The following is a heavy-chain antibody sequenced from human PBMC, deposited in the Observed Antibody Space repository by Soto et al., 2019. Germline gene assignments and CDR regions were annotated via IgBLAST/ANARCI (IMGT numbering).Heavy chain of an antibody. J-gene: IGHJ3*02. Sequence: PGGSLRLSCVASGFTFSSHGMHWVRQAPGKGLEWVAVIWDDGSDKFDADSVKGRFTISRDNIKNRMFGQRNRMRAEETGVYYCSSCPPAVVLAPDAFDIWGQGTMVTVSS. CDR2: IWDDGSDK. D-gene: IGHD2-15*01. CDR1: GFTFSSHG. V-gene: IGHV3-33*01. CDR3: SSCPPAVVLAPDAFDI.